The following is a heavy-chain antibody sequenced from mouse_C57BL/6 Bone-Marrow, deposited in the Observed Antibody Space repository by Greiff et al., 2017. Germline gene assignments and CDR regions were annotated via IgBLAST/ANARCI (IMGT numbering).Heavy chain of an antibody. Sequence: QVQLQQSGAELARPGASVKLSCKASGYTFTSYGISWVKQRTGQGLEWIGEIYPRSGNTYYNEKFKGKATLTADKSSSTAYMALRSLTSEDSAVYFCASTVVASDWYFDVWGTGTTVTVSS. CDR3: ASTVVASDWYFDV. D-gene: IGHD1-1*01. V-gene: IGHV1-81*01. J-gene: IGHJ1*03. CDR2: IYPRSGNT. CDR1: GYTFTSYG.